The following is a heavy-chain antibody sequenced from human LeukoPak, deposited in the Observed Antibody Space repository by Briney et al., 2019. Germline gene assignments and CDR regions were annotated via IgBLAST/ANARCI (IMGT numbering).Heavy chain of an antibody. D-gene: IGHD3-16*01. CDR2: ISGSGGST. Sequence: PGGSLRLSCAASGFTFSSYAMSWVRQAPGKGLEWVSAISGSGGSTYYADSVKGRFTISRDNSKNTLYLQMNSLRAEDTAVYYCARGEPYEIGPIIYDYWGQGTLVTVSS. V-gene: IGHV3-23*01. CDR1: GFTFSSYA. J-gene: IGHJ4*02. CDR3: ARGEPYEIGPIIYDY.